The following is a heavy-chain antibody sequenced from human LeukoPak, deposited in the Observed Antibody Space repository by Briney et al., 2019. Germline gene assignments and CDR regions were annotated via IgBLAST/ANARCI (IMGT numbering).Heavy chain of an antibody. CDR3: ARGRLLFDY. CDR2: ISGSGGST. V-gene: IGHV3-23*01. J-gene: IGHJ4*02. Sequence: PGGSLRLSCAASGFTFSSYGMSWVRQAPGKGLEWVSAISGSGGSTYYADSVKGRFTISKDNAKNSLYLQMNSLRAEDTAVYYCARGRLLFDYWGQGTLVTVSS. CDR1: GFTFSSYG.